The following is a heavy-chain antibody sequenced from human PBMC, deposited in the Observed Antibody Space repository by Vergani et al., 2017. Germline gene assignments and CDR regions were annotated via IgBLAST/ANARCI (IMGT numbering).Heavy chain of an antibody. CDR3: VRDRGLCAGGRYYAEAWDY. D-gene: IGHD3-10*01. V-gene: IGHV3-30-3*01. CDR1: GFALNRHA. Sequence: QVQLVESGGGVVQPGTSLSLSCVVSGFALNRHAMYWVRQAPGKGLEWVVGISFDGTNEYYPDLVKGRFTISRDIAKNTLYLQVRSLRLEDTGVYHCVRDRGLCAGGRYYAEAWDYWGQGTPVTVSS. CDR2: ISFDGTNE. J-gene: IGHJ4*02.